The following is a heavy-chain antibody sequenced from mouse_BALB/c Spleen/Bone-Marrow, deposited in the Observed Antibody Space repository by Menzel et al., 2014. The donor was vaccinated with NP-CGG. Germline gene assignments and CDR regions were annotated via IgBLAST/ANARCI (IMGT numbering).Heavy chain of an antibody. Sequence: VQLKESGGGLVQPGGSLKLSCATSGFTFSDYYMYWVRQTPEKRLEWVAYISSGGGSTYYPDTVKGRFTISRDNAKNTLYLQMSRLKSEDTAMYYCARHAEVRRDAMDYWGQGTSVTVSS. CDR3: ARHAEVRRDAMDY. CDR1: GFTFSDYY. D-gene: IGHD2-14*01. V-gene: IGHV5-12*02. J-gene: IGHJ4*01. CDR2: ISSGGGST.